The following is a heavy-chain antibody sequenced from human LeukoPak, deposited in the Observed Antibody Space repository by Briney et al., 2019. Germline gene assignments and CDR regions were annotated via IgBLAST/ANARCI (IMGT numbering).Heavy chain of an antibody. V-gene: IGHV4-59*01. CDR3: ARGGYGDPFDY. CDR2: IYYSVNT. D-gene: IGHD4-17*01. J-gene: IGHJ4*02. CDR1: GGSMSGYY. Sequence: PSETLSLTCTVSGGSMSGYYWSWIRQPPGKGLEWIGYIYYSVNTNYNPSLKSRVTISSDTSMNQFSLTLSSVTAADTAVYYCARGGYGDPFDYWGQGTLVTVSS.